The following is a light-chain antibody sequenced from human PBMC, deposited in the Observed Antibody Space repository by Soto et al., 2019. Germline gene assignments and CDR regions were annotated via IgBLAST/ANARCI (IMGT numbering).Light chain of an antibody. CDR3: QQYENYWT. J-gene: IGKJ1*01. Sequence: DIRMPQSPSTLSATAGDRVTITSRASQSISSWLAWYQHKPGKAPKLLIYDASNLDSGVPSRFSGSGSGTEFSLTISNLQPDDCATYYCQQYENYWTFGQGTKVDNK. CDR1: QSISSW. V-gene: IGKV1-5*01. CDR2: DAS.